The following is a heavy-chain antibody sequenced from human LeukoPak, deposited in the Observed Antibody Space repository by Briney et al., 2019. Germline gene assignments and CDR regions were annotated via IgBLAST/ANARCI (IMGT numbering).Heavy chain of an antibody. CDR3: ARSREPGRDGDY. J-gene: IGHJ4*02. CDR2: ISSDGIST. V-gene: IGHV3-74*01. CDR1: GFTFSTYW. D-gene: IGHD5-24*01. Sequence: GGSLRLSCAASGFTFSTYWMHWIRQVPGKGLVWVSRISSDGISTAYADSVKGRFTLSRDNAKNTLYLQMNSLRADDTAVYYCARSREPGRDGDYWGQGTLVTVSS.